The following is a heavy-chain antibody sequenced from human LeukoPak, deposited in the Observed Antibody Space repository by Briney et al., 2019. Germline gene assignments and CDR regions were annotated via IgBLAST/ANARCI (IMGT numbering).Heavy chain of an antibody. D-gene: IGHD3-10*01. CDR3: ATDLSGGMVRGVIMIY. Sequence: ASVKVSCKVSGYTLTELSMHWVRQAPGKGLEWMGGFDPEDGETIYAQKFLGRVTMTEDTSTDTAYMELSSLRSEDTAVYYCATDLSGGMVRGVIMIYWGQGTLVTVSS. V-gene: IGHV1-24*01. CDR1: GYTLTELS. CDR2: FDPEDGET. J-gene: IGHJ4*02.